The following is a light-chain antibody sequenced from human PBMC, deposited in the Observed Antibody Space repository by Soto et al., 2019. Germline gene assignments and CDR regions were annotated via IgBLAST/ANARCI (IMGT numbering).Light chain of an antibody. V-gene: IGKV1-5*03. CDR2: RAS. CDR3: QQYNSYSPST. CDR1: QRISSW. Sequence: DIQMTQSPSTLSASVGDRVTISCRASQRISSWLAWYQQKPGKAPKLLIYRASSLESGVPSRFSGSGSGTEFTRTITSLQPDDFATYYCQQYNSYSPSTFGQGTKVEIK. J-gene: IGKJ1*01.